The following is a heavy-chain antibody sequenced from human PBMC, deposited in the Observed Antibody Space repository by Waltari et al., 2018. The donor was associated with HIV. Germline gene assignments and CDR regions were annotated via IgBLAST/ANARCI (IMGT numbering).Heavy chain of an antibody. CDR2: IYSGGRT. V-gene: IGHV3-66*01. D-gene: IGHD6-13*01. CDR1: GFTVSSNY. Sequence: EVQLVESGGGLVQPGGSLRLSCAASGFTVSSNYMSWVRQAPGKGLEWVSVIYSGGRTYYADSVKGRFTISRDNSKNTLYLQMNSLRAEDTAVYYCARDSAADGMDVWGQGTTVTVSS. J-gene: IGHJ6*02. CDR3: ARDSAADGMDV.